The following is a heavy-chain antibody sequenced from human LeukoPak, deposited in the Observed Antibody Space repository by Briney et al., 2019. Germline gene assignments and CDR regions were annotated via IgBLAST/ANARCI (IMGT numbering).Heavy chain of an antibody. CDR1: GFTLSSYA. J-gene: IGHJ4*02. Sequence: GGSLRLSCAASGFTLSSYAMSWVRQAPGKGLEWVSAISVSGNTYHADSVKGRFTISRDSSKNTLYLQMNRLRAEDTAIYYCAKRSAESSGYFDSWGQGTLVTVSS. D-gene: IGHD6-19*01. V-gene: IGHV3-23*01. CDR3: AKRSAESSGYFDS. CDR2: ISVSGNT.